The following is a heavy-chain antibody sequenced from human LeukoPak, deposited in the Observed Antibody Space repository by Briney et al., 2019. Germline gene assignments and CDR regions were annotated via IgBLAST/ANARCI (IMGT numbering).Heavy chain of an antibody. J-gene: IGHJ4*02. CDR3: ARGGEWELIIGDFDY. Sequence: GASVKVSCKASGYTFISYGISWVRQAPGQGLEWMGIINPSGGSTSYAQKFQGRVTMTRDTSTSTVYMELSSLRSEDTAVYYCARGGEWELIIGDFDYWGQGTLVTVSS. D-gene: IGHD1-26*01. CDR2: INPSGGST. CDR1: GYTFISYG. V-gene: IGHV1-46*01.